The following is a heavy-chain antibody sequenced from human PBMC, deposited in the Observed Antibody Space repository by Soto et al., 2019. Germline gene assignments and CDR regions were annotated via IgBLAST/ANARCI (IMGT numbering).Heavy chain of an antibody. V-gene: IGHV1-8*01. CDR3: ASRAETNGGNGVRDHKYYFDF. J-gene: IGHJ4*02. CDR1: GYTFTSYD. D-gene: IGHD1-1*01. Sequence: ASVKVSCKASGYTFTSYDIYWVRQATGQGLEWMGWMNPNTGNSGYAQKFQGRVTMTSDTSISTAHMELSSLRSEDTAVYYCASRAETNGGNGVRDHKYYFDFWGPGTLVTVFS. CDR2: MNPNTGNS.